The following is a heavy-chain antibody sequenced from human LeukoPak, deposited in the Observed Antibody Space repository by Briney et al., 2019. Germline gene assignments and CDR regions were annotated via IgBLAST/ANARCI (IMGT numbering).Heavy chain of an antibody. J-gene: IGHJ3*01. Sequence: GASVKVSGKTSGYTFTDYDVHWVRQAPGQGLEWMGWINPNSATTNYAQRLQGRVTFTRDTSVSLAYMELSSLTSEDAAVYFCARGDFGETNTAFDVWGQGTLVAVSS. D-gene: IGHD4-17*01. CDR3: ARGDFGETNTAFDV. CDR2: INPNSATT. V-gene: IGHV1-8*03. CDR1: GYTFTDYD.